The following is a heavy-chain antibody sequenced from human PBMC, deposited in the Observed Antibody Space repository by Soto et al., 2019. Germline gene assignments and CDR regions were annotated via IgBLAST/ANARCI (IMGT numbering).Heavy chain of an antibody. CDR1: GGTFSSYA. CDR2: IIPIFGTA. J-gene: IGHJ3*02. Sequence: QVQLVQSGAEVKKPGSSVKVSCKASGGTFSSYAISWVRQAPGQGLEWMGGIIPIFGTAHYAQKFQGRVTFTADESTSTASMELSGLRSEDTALYYCARDAEDAGFGDDAFDIWGQGTMVAVAS. V-gene: IGHV1-69*01. CDR3: ARDAEDAGFGDDAFDI. D-gene: IGHD3-16*01.